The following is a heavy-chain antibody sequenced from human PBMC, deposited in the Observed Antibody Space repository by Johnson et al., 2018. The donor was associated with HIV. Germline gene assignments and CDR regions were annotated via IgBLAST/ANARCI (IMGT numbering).Heavy chain of an antibody. CDR2: ISYDGSKK. V-gene: IGHV3-30*03. CDR1: GFTVSSNY. J-gene: IGHJ3*02. CDR3: ARESRGVVVVTQGAFDI. D-gene: IGHD2-15*01. Sequence: QVQLVESGGGLVQPGGSLRLSCAASGFTVSSNYMSWVRQAPGKGLEWVAVISYDGSKKYYADTVKGRFTISRDNSKNTLYLQMSSLRAEDTAVYYCARESRGVVVVTQGAFDIWGQGTMVTVSS.